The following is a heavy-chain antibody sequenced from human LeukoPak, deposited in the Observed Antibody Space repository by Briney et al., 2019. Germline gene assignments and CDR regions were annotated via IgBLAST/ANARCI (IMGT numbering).Heavy chain of an antibody. J-gene: IGHJ4*02. D-gene: IGHD5-18*01. CDR1: GFTFSSYG. V-gene: IGHV3-30*18. Sequence: PGGSLRLSCAASGFTFSSYGMHWVRQAPGNGLEWVAVISYDGSNKYYADSVKGRFTISRDNSKNTLYLQMNSLRAEDTAVYYCAKEGTAMVGYLDYWGQGTLVTVSS. CDR2: ISYDGSNK. CDR3: AKEGTAMVGYLDY.